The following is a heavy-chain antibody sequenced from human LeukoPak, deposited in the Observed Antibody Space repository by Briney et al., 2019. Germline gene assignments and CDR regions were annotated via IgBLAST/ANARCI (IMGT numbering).Heavy chain of an antibody. CDR2: ISSTTNTI. D-gene: IGHD3-22*01. V-gene: IGHV3-48*01. Sequence: GGSLRLSCAASGFSFSTYSMNWVRQAPGKGLEWISYISSTTNTIYYADSVKGRFTISRDNSKNTLYLQMNSLRAEDTAVYYCAKDRLQDTSGYWVDYWGQGTLVTVSS. J-gene: IGHJ4*02. CDR3: AKDRLQDTSGYWVDY. CDR1: GFSFSTYS.